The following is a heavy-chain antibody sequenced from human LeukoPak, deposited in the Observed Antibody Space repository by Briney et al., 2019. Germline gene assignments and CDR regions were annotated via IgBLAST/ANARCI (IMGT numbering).Heavy chain of an antibody. Sequence: SETLSLTCAVYGGSFSGYYWSWIRQPPGKGLEWIGEINHSGSTNYNPSLKSRVTISVDTSKNQFSLKLSSVTAADTAVYYCARRGYYYYYMDVWGKGTTVTISS. J-gene: IGHJ6*03. V-gene: IGHV4-34*01. CDR2: INHSGST. CDR3: ARRGYYYYYMDV. D-gene: IGHD3-10*01. CDR1: GGSFSGYY.